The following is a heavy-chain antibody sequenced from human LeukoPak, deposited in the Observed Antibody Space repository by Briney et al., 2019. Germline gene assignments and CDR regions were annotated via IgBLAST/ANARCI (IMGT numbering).Heavy chain of an antibody. J-gene: IGHJ4*02. V-gene: IGHV3-7*01. CDR2: IKQDGSEK. Sequence: GGSLRLSCAASGFTFSSYWMSWVRQAPGKGLEWVANIKQDGSEKYYVDSVKGRFTISRDNAKNSLYLQMNSLRAEDTAVYYGARDFFGNYGGGYYFDYWGQGTLVTVSS. D-gene: IGHD4-23*01. CDR3: ARDFFGNYGGGYYFDY. CDR1: GFTFSSYW.